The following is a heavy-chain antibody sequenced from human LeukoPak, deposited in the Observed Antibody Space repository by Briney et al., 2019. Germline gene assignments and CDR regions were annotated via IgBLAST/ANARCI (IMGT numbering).Heavy chain of an antibody. CDR2: ISAYNGNT. V-gene: IGHV1-18*01. CDR1: GYTFTSYA. CDR3: ARDARPYYDILTGYLPFDY. J-gene: IGHJ4*02. D-gene: IGHD3-9*01. Sequence: ASVKVSCKASGYTFTSYAISWVRQAPGQGLEWMGWISAYNGNTNYAQKLQGRVTMTTDTSTSTAYMELRSLRSDDTAVYYCARDARPYYDILTGYLPFDYWGQGTLVTVSS.